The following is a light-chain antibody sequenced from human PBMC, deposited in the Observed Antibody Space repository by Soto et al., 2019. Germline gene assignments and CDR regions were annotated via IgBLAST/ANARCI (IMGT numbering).Light chain of an antibody. CDR2: EIN. CDR1: ISDLGGYKP. V-gene: IGLV2-14*01. Sequence: QSVLTQPASVSGSPGQSITVSCTGVISDLGGYKPVSWYRQRPGKAPQLILYEINKRPSGVSDRFSGSVSGNTASLTISGLQAEDEADYYCSSYKSSATLFGGGTKVTV. CDR3: SSYKSSATL. J-gene: IGLJ3*02.